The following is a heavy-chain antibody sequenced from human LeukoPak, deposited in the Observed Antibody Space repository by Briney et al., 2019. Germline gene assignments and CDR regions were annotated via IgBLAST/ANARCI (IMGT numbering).Heavy chain of an antibody. CDR1: GGSISSYY. J-gene: IGHJ4*02. D-gene: IGHD5-18*01. V-gene: IGHV4-59*12. Sequence: SETLSLTCTVSGGSISSYYWSWIRLPPGKGLEWIGYIYYSGSTIYNPSLKSRVTISVDTSKNQFSLKLSSVTAADTAVYYCAGPSGSYGLGYWGQGTLVTVSS. CDR2: IYYSGST. CDR3: AGPSGSYGLGY.